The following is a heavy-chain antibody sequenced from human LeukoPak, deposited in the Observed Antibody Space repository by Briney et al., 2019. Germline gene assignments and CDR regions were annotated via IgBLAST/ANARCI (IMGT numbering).Heavy chain of an antibody. CDR1: GGSISGGGYY. CDR3: AREITAGSNWFDP. Sequence: PSQTLSLTCTVSGGSISGGGYYWSWIRQHPGQGLEWIGYIYYSGSTNYSPSLKSRLTISVDTSKNQFSLKLSSVTAADTAVYYCAREITAGSNWFDPWGQGTLVTVSS. D-gene: IGHD1-20*01. J-gene: IGHJ5*02. CDR2: IYYSGST. V-gene: IGHV4-31*03.